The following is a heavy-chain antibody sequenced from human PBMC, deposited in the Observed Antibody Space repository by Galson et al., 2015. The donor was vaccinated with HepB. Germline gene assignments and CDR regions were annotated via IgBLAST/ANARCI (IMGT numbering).Heavy chain of an antibody. CDR2: IYSGGTT. CDR3: ARGATSGYDFIDY. J-gene: IGHJ4*02. D-gene: IGHD5-12*01. V-gene: IGHV3-66*01. CDR1: GSISSSHG. Sequence: SLRLSCAASGSISSSHGMNWVRQAPGKGLEWVSVIYSGGTTYYADSVKGRFTISRDNSKNTLHLQMNSVRAEDTGVYYCARGATSGYDFIDYWGQGTLVTVSS.